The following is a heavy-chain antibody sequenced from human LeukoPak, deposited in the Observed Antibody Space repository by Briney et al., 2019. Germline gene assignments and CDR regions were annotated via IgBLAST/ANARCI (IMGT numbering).Heavy chain of an antibody. J-gene: IGHJ4*02. V-gene: IGHV4-31*03. CDR1: GGSIRSGGYY. CDR2: IYYSGST. D-gene: IGHD5-18*01. CDR3: ARRGYSQTYFDY. Sequence: SQTLSLTCTVSGGSIRSGGYYWSWIRQHPGKGLEWIGYIYYSGSTYYNPSLKSRVTISVDTSKNQFSLKLSSVTAADTAVYYCARRGYSQTYFDYWGQGTLVTVSS.